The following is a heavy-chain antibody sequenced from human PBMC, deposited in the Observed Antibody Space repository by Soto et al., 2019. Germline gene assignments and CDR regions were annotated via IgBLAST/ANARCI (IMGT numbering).Heavy chain of an antibody. CDR3: ARDRLRLGELSLIGYFDY. CDR2: ISFDSSNK. J-gene: IGHJ4*02. CDR1: GFSFSSYT. V-gene: IGHV3-30*01. D-gene: IGHD3-16*02. Sequence: QPGGSLRLSCAGSGFSFSSYTMHWVRQAPGKGLEWVALISFDSSNKFYADSVKGRFSISRDNSKNTLYLQMDSLRPDDTALYYCARDRLRLGELSLIGYFDYWGQGTLVTVSS.